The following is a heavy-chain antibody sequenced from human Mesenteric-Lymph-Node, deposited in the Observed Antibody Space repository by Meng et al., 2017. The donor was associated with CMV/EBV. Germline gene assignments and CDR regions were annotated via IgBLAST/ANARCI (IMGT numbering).Heavy chain of an antibody. Sequence: TVSGGSISSHYWSCIRQPPGKGLEWIGFIYYNGGTNHNPSLKSRVTMSVDTSKNQFSLKLSSVTAADTAVYYCAAMIRGVVGYYFDYWGQGILVTVSS. CDR2: IYYNGGT. J-gene: IGHJ4*02. D-gene: IGHD3-10*01. V-gene: IGHV4-59*11. CDR1: GGSISSHY. CDR3: AAMIRGVVGYYFDY.